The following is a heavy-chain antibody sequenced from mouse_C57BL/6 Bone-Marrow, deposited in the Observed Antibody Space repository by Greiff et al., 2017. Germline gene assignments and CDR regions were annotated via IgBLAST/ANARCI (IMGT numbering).Heavy chain of an antibody. CDR3: ARGGISYYYAMDY. V-gene: IGHV1-39*01. Sequence: VQLKQSGPELVKPGASVKISCKASGYSFTDYNMNWVKQSTGKSLEWIGVINPNYGTTSYNQKFKGKATLTVDPSSSTAYMQLNSLTSEDAAVYYCARGGISYYYAMDYWGQGTSVTVST. D-gene: IGHD1-1*01. CDR1: GYSFTDYN. J-gene: IGHJ4*01. CDR2: INPNYGTT.